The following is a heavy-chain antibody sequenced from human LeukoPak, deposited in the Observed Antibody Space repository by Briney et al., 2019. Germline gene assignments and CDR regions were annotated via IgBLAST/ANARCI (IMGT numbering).Heavy chain of an antibody. V-gene: IGHV4-34*01. D-gene: IGHD5-12*01. CDR2: INHSGST. CDR1: GGSFSGYY. J-gene: IGHJ5*02. Sequence: SETLSLTCAVYGGSFSGYYWSWIRQPPGKGLEWIGEINHSGSTNYNPSLKSRVTISVDTSKNQFSLKLSSVTAADTAVYYCASRQSGIVATIWGGWFDPWGQGTLVTVSS. CDR3: ASRQSGIVATIWGGWFDP.